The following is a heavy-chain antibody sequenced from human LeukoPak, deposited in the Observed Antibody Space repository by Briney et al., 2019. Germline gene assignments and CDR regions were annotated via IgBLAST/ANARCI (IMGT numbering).Heavy chain of an antibody. D-gene: IGHD1-1*01. CDR2: VSFDGGNK. V-gene: IGHV3-30-3*01. J-gene: IGHJ4*02. Sequence: PGRSLRLSCAASGFTFNIYAMHWVRQAPGKGLERLALVSFDGGNKYYADSVKGRFTISRDNSKSTLFLHIDSLRPEDTAMYYCARAWRTQKSPFDYWGQGSLVTVSS. CDR3: ARAWRTQKSPFDY. CDR1: GFTFNIYA.